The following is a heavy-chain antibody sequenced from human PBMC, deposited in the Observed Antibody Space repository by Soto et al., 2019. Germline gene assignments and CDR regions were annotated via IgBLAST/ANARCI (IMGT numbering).Heavy chain of an antibody. Sequence: ASVKVSCKASGYTFTSYAMHWVRQAPGQRLEWMGWINAGNGNTKYSQKFKGRVTITRDTSASTAYMELSSLRSEDTAVYYFARENLRFGELLLFDYWGQGTLVTVSS. J-gene: IGHJ4*02. V-gene: IGHV1-3*01. CDR1: GYTFTSYA. CDR2: INAGNGNT. D-gene: IGHD3-10*01. CDR3: ARENLRFGELLLFDY.